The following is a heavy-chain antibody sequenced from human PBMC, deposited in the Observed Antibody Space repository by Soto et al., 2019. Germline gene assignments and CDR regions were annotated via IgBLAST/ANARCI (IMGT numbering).Heavy chain of an antibody. V-gene: IGHV3-23*01. CDR3: AKDPEFLEGLPRAPRDYYYYYMDA. CDR2: ISGSDGST. D-gene: IGHD3-3*01. CDR1: GFTFSSYA. Sequence: GGSLRLSCAASGFTFSSYAMSWVRQAPGKGLEWVSAISGSDGSTYYADSVKVRFTISRDNSKNTLYLQRNSLRAEDTAVYYCAKDPEFLEGLPRAPRDYYYYYMDAWGKGNTVTVS. J-gene: IGHJ6*03.